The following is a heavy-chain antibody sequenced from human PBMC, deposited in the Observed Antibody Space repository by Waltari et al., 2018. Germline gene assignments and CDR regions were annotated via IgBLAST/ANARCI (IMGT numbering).Heavy chain of an antibody. J-gene: IGHJ4*02. CDR2: IIPIFGTA. CDR1: GGTFSSYA. V-gene: IGHV1-69*12. CDR3: ARESPEGWGFFNWNRGYFDY. D-gene: IGHD1-20*01. Sequence: QVQLVQSGAEVKKPGSSVKVSCKASGGTFSSYAISWVRQAPGQGLEWMGGIIPIFGTANYAQKFQGRVTITADESTSTAYMELSSLRSEDTAVYYCARESPEGWGFFNWNRGYFDYWGQGTLVTVSS.